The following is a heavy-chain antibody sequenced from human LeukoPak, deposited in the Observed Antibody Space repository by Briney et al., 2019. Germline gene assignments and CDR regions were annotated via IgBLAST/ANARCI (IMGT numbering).Heavy chain of an antibody. CDR3: ASSFWTPGAFDI. V-gene: IGHV1-18*01. D-gene: IGHD3/OR15-3a*01. CDR2: ISAYNGNT. J-gene: IGHJ3*02. Sequence: ASVKVSCKASGYIFTSYGISWVRQAPGQGLEWMGWISAYNGNTNYAQKLQGRVTMTTDTSTSTAYMELRSLRSDDTAVYYCASSFWTPGAFDIWAKGQWSPSLQ. CDR1: GYIFTSYG.